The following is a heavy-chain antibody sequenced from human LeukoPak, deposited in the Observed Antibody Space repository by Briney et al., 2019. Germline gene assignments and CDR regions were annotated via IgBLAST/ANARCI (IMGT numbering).Heavy chain of an antibody. CDR2: IYTSGST. J-gene: IGHJ5*02. V-gene: IGHV4-4*07. D-gene: IGHD3-3*01. CDR3: AREPIFGVLAPSTRWFDP. Sequence: PSETLSLTCTVSGGSNSSYYWSWIRQPAGKGLEWIGRIYTSGSTNYNPSLKSRVTMSVDTSKNQFSLKLSSVTAADTAVYYCAREPIFGVLAPSTRWFDPWGQGTLVTVSS. CDR1: GGSNSSYY.